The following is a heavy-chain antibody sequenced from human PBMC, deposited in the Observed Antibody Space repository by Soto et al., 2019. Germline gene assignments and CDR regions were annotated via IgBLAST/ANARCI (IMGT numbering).Heavy chain of an antibody. Sequence: PGGSLRLSCAASGFTFSSYAMHWVRQAPGKGLEWGAVISYDGSNKYYADSVKGRFTISRDNSKNTLYLQMNSLRAEDTAVYYCARDVKAPAAMFEYWGQGTLVTVSS. D-gene: IGHD2-2*01. J-gene: IGHJ4*02. CDR2: ISYDGSNK. V-gene: IGHV3-30-3*01. CDR1: GFTFSSYA. CDR3: ARDVKAPAAMFEY.